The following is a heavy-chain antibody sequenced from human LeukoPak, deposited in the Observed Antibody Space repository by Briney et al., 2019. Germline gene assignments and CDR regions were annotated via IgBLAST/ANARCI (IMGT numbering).Heavy chain of an antibody. J-gene: IGHJ4*02. Sequence: GASVKVSCKASGYTFTGYYMHWARQAPGQGLEWMGWINPNSGGTNYAQKFQGRVTMTRDTSISTAYMELSRLRSEDTAVYYCARGAHYYDMLTGYPDSPPDHWGQGTLVTVSS. D-gene: IGHD3-9*01. V-gene: IGHV1-2*02. CDR3: ARGAHYYDMLTGYPDSPPDH. CDR1: GYTFTGYY. CDR2: INPNSGGT.